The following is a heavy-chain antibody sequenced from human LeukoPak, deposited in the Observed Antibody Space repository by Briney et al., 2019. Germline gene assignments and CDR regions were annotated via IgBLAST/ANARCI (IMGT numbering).Heavy chain of an antibody. Sequence: GGSLRLSCGGSGFALKSYSLTWVRRAPGKGLEWVSSISSTSAYIHYADSVKGRFTISRDNVDNVVYLEMNGLRAEDTATYYCARVAVSGPTGWFDSWGQGTLVIVSS. CDR2: ISSTSAYI. D-gene: IGHD2-8*02. V-gene: IGHV3-21*01. CDR3: ARVAVSGPTGWFDS. J-gene: IGHJ5*01. CDR1: GFALKSYS.